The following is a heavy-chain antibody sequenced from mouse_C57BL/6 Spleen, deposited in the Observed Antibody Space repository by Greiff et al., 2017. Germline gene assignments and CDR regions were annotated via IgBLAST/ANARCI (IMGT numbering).Heavy chain of an antibody. D-gene: IGHD1-1*01. CDR3: ARSYGSSYGAMDY. CDR2: IDPANGKP. V-gene: IGHV14-3*01. J-gene: IGHJ4*01. CDR1: GFNIKNTY. Sequence: EVQLQQSVAELVRPGASVKLSCTASGFNIKNTYMHWVKQRPDQGLEWIGRIDPANGKPKYAPKFPGKATITADTSSTTAYLQLSSLTSEDTAIYYCARSYGSSYGAMDYWGQGTSVTVSS.